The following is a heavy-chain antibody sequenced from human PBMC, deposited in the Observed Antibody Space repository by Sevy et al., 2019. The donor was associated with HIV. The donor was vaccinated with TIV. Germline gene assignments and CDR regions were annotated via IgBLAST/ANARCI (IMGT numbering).Heavy chain of an antibody. CDR3: ARDHVKDGDLGDYYYYAMDV. V-gene: IGHV3-11*01. D-gene: IGHD4-17*01. Sequence: GGSLRLSCAASGFTFSDYYMSWIRQAPGKGLEWVSYISGSDTTIYYVDSVKGRFSISRDNAKNSLYLQMHSLRAEDTAVYYCARDHVKDGDLGDYYYYAMDVWGQGTTVTVSS. CDR1: GFTFSDYY. CDR2: ISGSDTTI. J-gene: IGHJ6*02.